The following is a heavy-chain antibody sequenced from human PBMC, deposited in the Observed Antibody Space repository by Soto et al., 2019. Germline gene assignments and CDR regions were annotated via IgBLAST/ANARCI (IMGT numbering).Heavy chain of an antibody. CDR1: GGTFSSYA. D-gene: IGHD3-22*01. CDR3: ARVPEYYYDSSGYYYAYFDY. V-gene: IGHV1-69*13. Sequence: SVKVSCKASGGTFSSYAISWVRQAPGQGLEWMGGIIPIFGTANYAQKFQGRVTITADESTSAAYMELSSLRSEDTAVYYCARVPEYYYDSSGYYYAYFDYWGQGTLVTVSS. J-gene: IGHJ4*02. CDR2: IIPIFGTA.